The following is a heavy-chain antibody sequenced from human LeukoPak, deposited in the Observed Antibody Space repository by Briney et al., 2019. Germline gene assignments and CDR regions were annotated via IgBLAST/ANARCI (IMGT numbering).Heavy chain of an antibody. J-gene: IGHJ5*02. CDR2: IYYSGST. CDR1: GGSISSGGYY. CDR3: ARTYMTSARFDP. Sequence: PSETLSLTCTVSGGSISSGGYYWSWIRQHPGKGLEWIGYIYYSGSTYYSPSLKSRVTISVDTSKNQFSLKLSSVTAADTAVYYCARTYMTSARFDPWGQGTLVTVSS. D-gene: IGHD2-21*02. V-gene: IGHV4-31*03.